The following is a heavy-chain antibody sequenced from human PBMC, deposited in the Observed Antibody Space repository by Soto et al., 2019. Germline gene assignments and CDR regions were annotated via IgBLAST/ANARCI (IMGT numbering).Heavy chain of an antibody. J-gene: IGHJ6*02. CDR3: ARTQSPRKDYYGMDV. CDR2: ISAYNGNT. Sequence: QVQLVQSGAEVKKPGASVKVSCKASGYTFTSYGISWVRQAPGQGLEWMGWISAYNGNTNYAQKLQGRVTMTTDTSTRTAYMELRSLRSDDTAVYYCARTQSPRKDYYGMDVWGQGTTVTVSS. V-gene: IGHV1-18*01. CDR1: GYTFTSYG.